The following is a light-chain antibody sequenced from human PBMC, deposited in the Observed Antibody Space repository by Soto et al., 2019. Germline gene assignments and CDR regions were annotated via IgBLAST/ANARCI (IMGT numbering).Light chain of an antibody. Sequence: DIQLTQSPAFLSASIGDRVTITCRASQGISSDLAWYQQNPGKAPNLLIYAASSLQSGVPSRFSGSGSGTDFTLSINSLQPEDFATYYCQQAYSFPITFGQGTKVDIK. J-gene: IGKJ1*01. CDR2: AAS. V-gene: IGKV1-9*01. CDR3: QQAYSFPIT. CDR1: QGISSD.